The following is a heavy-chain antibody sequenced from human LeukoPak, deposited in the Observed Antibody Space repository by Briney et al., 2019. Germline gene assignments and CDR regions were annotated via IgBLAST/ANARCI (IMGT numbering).Heavy chain of an antibody. D-gene: IGHD3-10*01. CDR1: GFTFSSYA. J-gene: IGHJ4*02. Sequence: GGSLRLSCAASGFTFSSYAMHWVRQAPGKGLEYVSAISSNGGSTYYANSVKGRLTIFRDNSKNTLYIQMGSLRAHDMAVYYCARDRITMVRGVLWRGYFDYWGQGTLVSVSS. V-gene: IGHV3-64*01. CDR2: ISSNGGST. CDR3: ARDRITMVRGVLWRGYFDY.